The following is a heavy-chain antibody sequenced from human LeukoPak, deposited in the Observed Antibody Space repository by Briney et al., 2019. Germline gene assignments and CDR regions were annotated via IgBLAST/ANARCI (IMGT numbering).Heavy chain of an antibody. V-gene: IGHV4-4*02. CDR2: IYHSGST. Sequence: SGTLSLTCAVSGGSISSSNWWSWVRQPPGKGLEWIGEIYHSGSTNYNPSLKSRVTISVDKSKNQFSLKLSSVTAADTAVYYCARGRAITIFGVAYYYYYMDVWGKGTTVTVSS. CDR3: ARGRAITIFGVAYYYYYMDV. CDR1: GGSISSSNW. D-gene: IGHD3-3*01. J-gene: IGHJ6*03.